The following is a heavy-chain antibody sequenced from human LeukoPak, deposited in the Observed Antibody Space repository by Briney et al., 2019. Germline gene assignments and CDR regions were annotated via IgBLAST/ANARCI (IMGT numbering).Heavy chain of an antibody. D-gene: IGHD4-17*01. V-gene: IGHV3-30*18. CDR2: ISYDGSNK. CDR3: AKGSENYGDPNDY. CDR1: GFTFSSYG. J-gene: IGHJ4*02. Sequence: GRSLRLSCAASGFTFSSYGMHWVRQAPGKGLEWVAVISYDGSNKYYADSVKGRFTISRDNSKNTLYLQMNSLRAEDTAVYYCAKGSENYGDPNDYWGQGTLVTVSS.